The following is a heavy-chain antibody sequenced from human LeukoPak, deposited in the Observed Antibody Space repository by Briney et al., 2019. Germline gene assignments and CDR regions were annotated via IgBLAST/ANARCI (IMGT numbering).Heavy chain of an antibody. D-gene: IGHD5-18*01. CDR1: GFTFSSYS. V-gene: IGHV3-21*01. J-gene: IGHJ4*02. CDR3: ARVNIQLWLGDY. Sequence: GGSLRLSCAASGFTFSSYSMNWVRQAPGKGLEWVSSISSSSSYIYYADSVKGRFTISRDNAKNSLYLQMNSLRAEDTAMYYCARVNIQLWLGDYWGQGTLVTVSS. CDR2: ISSSSSYI.